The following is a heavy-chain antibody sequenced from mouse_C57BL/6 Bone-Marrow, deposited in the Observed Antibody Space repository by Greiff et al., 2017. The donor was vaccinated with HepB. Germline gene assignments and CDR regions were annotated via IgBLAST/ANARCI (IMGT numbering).Heavy chain of an antibody. CDR2: ISDGGSYT. V-gene: IGHV5-4*01. J-gene: IGHJ4*01. Sequence: EVQVVESGGGLVKPGGSLKLSCAASGFTFSSYAMSWVRQTPEKRLEWVATISDGGSYTYYPDNVKGRFTISRDNAKNNLYLQMSHLKSEDTAMYYCARERGGLLRDYAMDYWGQGTSVTVSS. CDR3: ARERGGLLRDYAMDY. CDR1: GFTFSSYA. D-gene: IGHD2-3*01.